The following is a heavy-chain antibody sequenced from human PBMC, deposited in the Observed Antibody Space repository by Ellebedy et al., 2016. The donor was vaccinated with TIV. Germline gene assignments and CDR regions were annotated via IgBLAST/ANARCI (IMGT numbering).Heavy chain of an antibody. CDR1: GFSFDDFA. CDR2: LNGGGSNI. CDR3: AKDRDYDILTAFES. Sequence: PGGSLRLSCAASGFSFDDFAMHWVRQAPGKGLEWVSGLNGGGSNIAYAHSARGRFTIFRENANKTLYLQMNSLTEGDTAFYYCAKDRDYDILTAFESWGQGTLVSVS. V-gene: IGHV3-9*01. D-gene: IGHD3-9*01. J-gene: IGHJ4*02.